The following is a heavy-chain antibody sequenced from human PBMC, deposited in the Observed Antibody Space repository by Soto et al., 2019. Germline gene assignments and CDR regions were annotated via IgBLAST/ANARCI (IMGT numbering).Heavy chain of an antibody. J-gene: IGHJ4*02. D-gene: IGHD3-10*01. CDR3: AREEEGMVRGVSY. CDR2: IYHSGST. Sequence: QVQLQESGPGLVKPSGTLSLTCAVSGGSISSSNWWSWVRQPPGKGLEWIGEIYHSGSTNYNPSHKSRVPLSVDKYKNQFSLKLSPVTAADTAVYYCAREEEGMVRGVSYWGQGTLVTVSS. CDR1: GGSISSSNW. V-gene: IGHV4-4*02.